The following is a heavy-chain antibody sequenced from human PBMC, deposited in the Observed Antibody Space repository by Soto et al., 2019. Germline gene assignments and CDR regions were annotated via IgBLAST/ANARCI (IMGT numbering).Heavy chain of an antibody. CDR1: GFTFSNHG. D-gene: IGHD6-19*01. Sequence: QVQLVESGGGVVQPGRSLRLSCAASGFTFSNHGMHWVRQAPGKRLEWVAVIWNDGNSKYYGDSVRGRFTISRDNYKNTLDLQMVSLRAEDTAVYYCARDIIGYSSGAIDHWGQGTLVTVSS. V-gene: IGHV3-33*01. J-gene: IGHJ4*02. CDR3: ARDIIGYSSGAIDH. CDR2: IWNDGNSK.